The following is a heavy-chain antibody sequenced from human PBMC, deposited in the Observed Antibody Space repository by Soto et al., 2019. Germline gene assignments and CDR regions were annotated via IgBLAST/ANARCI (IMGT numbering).Heavy chain of an antibody. V-gene: IGHV2-5*02. CDR1: VFSLSTSGVG. J-gene: IGHJ4*02. Sequence: QITLKESGPTLVRPTQTLTLTCAFSVFSLSTSGVGVSWIRQPPGKGLEWLAVIYWDDSKHYSPSLRSRHTTTKDTSRTHVVLTMTHTYPNDTVSYYCAHTRPEDWPLDYWGQGTLVTVSS. D-gene: IGHD3-9*01. CDR2: IYWDDSK. CDR3: AHTRPEDWPLDY.